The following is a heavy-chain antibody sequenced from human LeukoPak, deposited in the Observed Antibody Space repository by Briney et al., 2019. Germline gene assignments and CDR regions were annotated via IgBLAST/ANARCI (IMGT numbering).Heavy chain of an antibody. CDR2: IYYSGST. J-gene: IGHJ5*02. V-gene: IGHV4-30-4*08. D-gene: IGHD3-3*01. CDR1: GGSISSGDYY. Sequence: SETLSLTCTVSGGSISSGDYYWSWIRQPPGKGLEWIGYIYYSGSTYSNPSLKSRVTISVDTSKNQFSLKLSSVTAADTAVYYCARVNFWSGYYDPSSDWFDPWGQGTLVTVSS. CDR3: ARVNFWSGYYDPSSDWFDP.